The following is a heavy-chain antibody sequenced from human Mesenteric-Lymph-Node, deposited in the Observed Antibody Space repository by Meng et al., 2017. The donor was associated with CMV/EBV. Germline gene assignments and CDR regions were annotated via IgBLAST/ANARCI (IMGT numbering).Heavy chain of an antibody. Sequence: SAVRVSCKTSGRTFSNYAINWVRQAPGQGLEWMGRIIPIFGIANYAQKFQGRVTITADKSTTTAYMELSSLRSEDTAVYYCGGDDFDYWGQGTLVTVSS. CDR2: IIPIFGIA. J-gene: IGHJ4*02. CDR3: GGDDFDY. V-gene: IGHV1-69*04. CDR1: GRTFSNYA.